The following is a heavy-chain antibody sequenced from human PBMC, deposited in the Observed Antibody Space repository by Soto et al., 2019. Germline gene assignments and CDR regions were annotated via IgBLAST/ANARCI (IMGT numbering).Heavy chain of an antibody. J-gene: IGHJ4*02. CDR2: IYYSGST. D-gene: IGHD3-10*01. Sequence: SETLSLTCTVSGGSTSSYYWSWIRQPPGKRLEWIGYIYYSGSTNYNPSLKSRVDISIDTSKKQFSLKLSSVTVADTAVYYCVSGYPWFGFDYWAQGTLVTVSS. CDR3: VSGYPWFGFDY. V-gene: IGHV4-59*12. CDR1: GGSTSSYY.